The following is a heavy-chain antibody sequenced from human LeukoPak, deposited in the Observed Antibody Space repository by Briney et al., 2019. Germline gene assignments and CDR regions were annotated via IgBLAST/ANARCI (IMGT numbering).Heavy chain of an antibody. CDR1: GFTFSSYG. D-gene: IGHD6-19*01. J-gene: IGHJ4*02. CDR2: ISYDGSNK. V-gene: IGHV3-30*18. CDR3: AKDQSGWSLDY. Sequence: GGSLRLSRAASGFTFSSYGMHWVRQAPGKGLEWVAVISYDGSNKYYADSVKGRFTISRDNSKNTLYLQMNSLRAEDTAVYYCAKDQSGWSLDYWGQGTLVTVSS.